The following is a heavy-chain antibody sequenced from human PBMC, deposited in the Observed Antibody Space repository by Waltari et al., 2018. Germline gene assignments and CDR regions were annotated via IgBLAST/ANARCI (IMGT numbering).Heavy chain of an antibody. CDR3: ARADRRSGYYP. CDR2: IYYSGNT. V-gene: IGHV4-61*03. Sequence: QPPGKGLEWIGYIYYSGNTKYNPSLKSRVTISVDTSKSHFSLNLASVTAADTAVYYCARADRRSGYYPWGQGTLVTVSS. J-gene: IGHJ5*02. D-gene: IGHD3-22*01.